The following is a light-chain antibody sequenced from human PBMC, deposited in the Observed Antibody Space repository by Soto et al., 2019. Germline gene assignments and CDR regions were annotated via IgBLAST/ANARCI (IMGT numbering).Light chain of an antibody. V-gene: IGKV2-28*01. CDR1: QSLLHSNGYNY. CDR3: MQALQTPPT. Sequence: DIVMTQCPLSLPVTPGDPASISCRSSQSLLHSNGYNYLDWYLQKPGQSPQLLIYLGSNRASGVPDRFSGSGSGTDFTLKISRVEAEDVGVYYCMQALQTPPTFGQGTKVEIK. CDR2: LGS. J-gene: IGKJ1*01.